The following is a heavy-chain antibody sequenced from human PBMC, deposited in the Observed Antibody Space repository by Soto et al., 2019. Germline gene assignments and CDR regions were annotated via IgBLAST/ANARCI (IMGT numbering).Heavy chain of an antibody. J-gene: IGHJ4*02. Sequence: QVQLVQSGAEVKKPGASVKGSCKASGYTLTNYDINWVRQATGQGLEWMGWMNPNSGNTGYAQKFQGRVTMTRNTSISTAYMELMSLRSEDTAVYYCARGVGPVVVPSDRQFDSWGQGTLVTVSS. V-gene: IGHV1-8*01. D-gene: IGHD2-2*01. CDR1: GYTLTNYD. CDR3: ARGVGPVVVPSDRQFDS. CDR2: MNPNSGNT.